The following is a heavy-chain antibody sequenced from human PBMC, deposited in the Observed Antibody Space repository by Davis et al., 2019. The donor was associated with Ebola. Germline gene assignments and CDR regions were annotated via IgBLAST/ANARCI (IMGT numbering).Heavy chain of an antibody. J-gene: IGHJ4*02. Sequence: GESLKTPCAAPGFTFSGPAMHWVRQASGKGLEWVGRIRSKANSYATAYAASVKGRFTISRDDSKNTAYLQMNSLKTEDTAVYYCTSTYGDYGDYWGQGTLVTVSS. D-gene: IGHD4-17*01. V-gene: IGHV3-73*01. CDR2: IRSKANSYAT. CDR1: GFTFSGPA. CDR3: TSTYGDYGDY.